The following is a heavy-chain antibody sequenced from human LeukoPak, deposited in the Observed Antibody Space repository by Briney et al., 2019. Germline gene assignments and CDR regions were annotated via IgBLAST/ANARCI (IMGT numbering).Heavy chain of an antibody. CDR3: ARGSGWPGVDF. D-gene: IGHD6-19*01. CDR1: GFTFISYW. Sequence: GGSLRLSCSASGFTFISYWMSWVRQAPGKGLEWVANIKQDGSETHYVDSVKGRFTISRDNAKNSLNLQTNSLTVEDTAVYYCARGSGWPGVDFWGQGTLVTVSS. V-gene: IGHV3-7*01. CDR2: IKQDGSET. J-gene: IGHJ4*02.